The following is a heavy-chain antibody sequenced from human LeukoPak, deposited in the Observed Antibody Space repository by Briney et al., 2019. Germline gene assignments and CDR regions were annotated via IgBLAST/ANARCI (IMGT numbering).Heavy chain of an antibody. D-gene: IGHD6-25*01. CDR3: ARAKRSPYYMDV. J-gene: IGHJ6*03. CDR1: GFTFDDYG. V-gene: IGHV3-20*04. CDR2: INWNGGST. Sequence: GGSLRLSCAASGFTFDDYGMGWVRQAPGKGLEWVSGINWNGGSTGYADSVKGRFTISRDNAKNSLYLQMNSLRAEDTALYYCARAKRSPYYMDVWGKGTTVTVSS.